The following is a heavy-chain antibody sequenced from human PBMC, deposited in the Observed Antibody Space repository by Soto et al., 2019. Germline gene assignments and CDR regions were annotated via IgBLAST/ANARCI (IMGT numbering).Heavy chain of an antibody. J-gene: IGHJ5*02. D-gene: IGHD3-10*01. V-gene: IGHV1-3*01. Sequence: SVKVSCKASGYTFTSSAMHWVRQAPGQRLAGKGWINAGNGNTKYSQKFQGRVTITRDTSASTAYMELSSLRSEDTAVYYCARSRDGYYGSGIRWFDPWGQGTLVTVSS. CDR2: INAGNGNT. CDR1: GYTFTSSA. CDR3: ARSRDGYYGSGIRWFDP.